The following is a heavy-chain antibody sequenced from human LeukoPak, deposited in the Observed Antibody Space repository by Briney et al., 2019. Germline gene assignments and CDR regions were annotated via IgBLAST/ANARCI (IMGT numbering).Heavy chain of an antibody. Sequence: SQTLSLTCAISGDSVSSNSAAWNWIRQSPSRGLEWLGRTYYRSKWYNDYPLSVKSRITINPDTSKNQFSLHLNSMTPEYTAVYYCARGVTVVGYYFDYWGQGTLVTVSS. CDR1: GDSVSSNSAA. CDR2: TYYRSKWYN. D-gene: IGHD6-19*01. J-gene: IGHJ4*02. CDR3: ARGVTVVGYYFDY. V-gene: IGHV6-1*01.